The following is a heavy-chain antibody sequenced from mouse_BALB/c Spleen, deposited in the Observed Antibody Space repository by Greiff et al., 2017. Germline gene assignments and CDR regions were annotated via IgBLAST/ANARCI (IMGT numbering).Heavy chain of an antibody. CDR1: GFTFSSFG. J-gene: IGHJ2*01. Sequence: EVQLQESGGGLVQPGGSRKLSCAASGFTFSSFGMHWVRQAPEKGLEWVAYISSGSSTIYYADTVKGRFTIARDNPKNTLFLQMTSLRSEDTAMYYCARSGLITTVVDFDYWGQGTTLTVSS. CDR3: ARSGLITTVVDFDY. CDR2: ISSGSSTI. V-gene: IGHV5-17*02. D-gene: IGHD1-1*01.